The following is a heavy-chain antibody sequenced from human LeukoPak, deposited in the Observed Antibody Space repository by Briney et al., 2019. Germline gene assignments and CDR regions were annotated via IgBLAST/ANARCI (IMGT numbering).Heavy chain of an antibody. Sequence: KASETLSLTCTVSGGSISSGGYYWSWIRQPPGKGLEWIGDIYHDGSTSYTPSLLSRLTISIDKSSNQFSLKLTSVTAADTAVYYCTRRSASAPEGFEIWGQGTTVTVSS. CDR1: GGSISSGGYY. CDR3: TRRSASAPEGFEI. CDR2: IYHDGST. D-gene: IGHD6-19*01. J-gene: IGHJ3*02. V-gene: IGHV4-61*05.